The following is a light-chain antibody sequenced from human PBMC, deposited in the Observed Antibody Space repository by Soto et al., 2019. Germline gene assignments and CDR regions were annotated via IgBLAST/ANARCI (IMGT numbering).Light chain of an antibody. CDR3: QQYHSYWT. J-gene: IGKJ1*01. CDR1: QNIRSW. Sequence: EIQMTQASSTLPASVGDRVNITCRARQNIRSWLAWLQQKPGKATKLLIYDASSLERGVPQRFSGSGSGTEFTLTISSLQTDDFSTYYCQQYHSYWTFGQGTKVDI. CDR2: DAS. V-gene: IGKV1-5*01.